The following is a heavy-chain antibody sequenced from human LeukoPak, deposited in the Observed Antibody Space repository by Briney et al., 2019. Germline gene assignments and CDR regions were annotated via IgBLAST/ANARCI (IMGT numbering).Heavy chain of an antibody. Sequence: PGGSLRLSCAASGFTFSNYAMSWVRQAPGKGLEWVSAISSSGGNTYYADSVKGRFTISRDNSKNTLNLQMNSLRAEDTAVYYCAKDLMVIIVSGALDIWGQGTMVTASS. J-gene: IGHJ3*02. CDR2: ISSSGGNT. CDR1: GFTFSNYA. V-gene: IGHV3-23*01. D-gene: IGHD3-3*01. CDR3: AKDLMVIIVSGALDI.